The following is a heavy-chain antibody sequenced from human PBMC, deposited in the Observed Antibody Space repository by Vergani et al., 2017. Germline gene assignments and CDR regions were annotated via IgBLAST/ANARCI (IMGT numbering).Heavy chain of an antibody. Sequence: QVQLVQSGAEVKKPGASVKVSCKASGYTFTGYYMHWVRQAPGQGLEWMGWINPNSGGTNYAQKFQGRVTMTRDTSISTAYMELSSLRSEDTAVYYCAADKVGATTSSSDAFDIWGQGTMVTVSS. CDR1: GYTFTGYY. D-gene: IGHD1-26*01. V-gene: IGHV1-2*02. J-gene: IGHJ3*02. CDR2: INPNSGGT. CDR3: AADKVGATTSSSDAFDI.